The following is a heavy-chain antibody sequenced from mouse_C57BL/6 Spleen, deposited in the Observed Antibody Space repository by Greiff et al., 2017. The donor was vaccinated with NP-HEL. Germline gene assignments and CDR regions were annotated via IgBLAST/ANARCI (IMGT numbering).Heavy chain of an antibody. Sequence: QVQLQQSGAELVRPGASVTLSCKASGYTFTDYEMHWVKQTPVHGLEWIGAIDPETGGTAYNQKFKGKAILTADKSSSTAYMELRSLTSEDSAVYYCTRYRPIYDGYYPFDYWGQGTTLTVSS. CDR3: TRYRPIYDGYYPFDY. J-gene: IGHJ2*01. D-gene: IGHD2-3*01. CDR1: GYTFTDYE. V-gene: IGHV1-15*01. CDR2: IDPETGGT.